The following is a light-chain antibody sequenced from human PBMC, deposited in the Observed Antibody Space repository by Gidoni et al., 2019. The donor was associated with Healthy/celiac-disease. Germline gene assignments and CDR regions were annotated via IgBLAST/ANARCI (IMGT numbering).Light chain of an antibody. Sequence: QSAMTQPASVSGSPGPSLTISCTGTSSDVGGYNYIPWYQHPTVKAPKLMIYEVSNRPSGVSNRLSGSKSGNTASLSISGLQAEDEADYYCSSYTSSSTLVVFGGGTKLTVL. J-gene: IGLJ2*01. CDR3: SSYTSSSTLVV. CDR2: EVS. V-gene: IGLV2-14*01. CDR1: SSDVGGYNY.